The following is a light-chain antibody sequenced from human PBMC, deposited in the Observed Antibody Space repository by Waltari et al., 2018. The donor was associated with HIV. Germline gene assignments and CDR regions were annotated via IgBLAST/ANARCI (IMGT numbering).Light chain of an antibody. Sequence: QSALNQPASVSGSPGRSITISCAGHSSDVGRYKYVSWYKQHPGKATKLMIYDVSNRPSGFSTSFPGSKSGNTASLTISGLQAEYEADYYCSSYTSSSTSVFGTGTKVTVL. V-gene: IGLV2-14*03. J-gene: IGLJ1*01. CDR1: SSDVGRYKY. CDR2: DVS. CDR3: SSYTSSSTSV.